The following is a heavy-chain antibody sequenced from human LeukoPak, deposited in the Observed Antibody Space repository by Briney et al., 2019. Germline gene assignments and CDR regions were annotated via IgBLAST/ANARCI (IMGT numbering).Heavy chain of an antibody. CDR3: ARDEPSPDSTDLDY. D-gene: IGHD2/OR15-2a*01. Sequence: GGSLRLSCAASGFTFSDYYMSWIRQAPGKGLEWVSYISSSGSTIYYADSVKGRFTISRDNAKNSLYLQMNSLRAEDTAVYYCARDEPSPDSTDLDYWGQGTLVTVSS. J-gene: IGHJ4*02. V-gene: IGHV3-11*01. CDR1: GFTFSDYY. CDR2: ISSSGSTI.